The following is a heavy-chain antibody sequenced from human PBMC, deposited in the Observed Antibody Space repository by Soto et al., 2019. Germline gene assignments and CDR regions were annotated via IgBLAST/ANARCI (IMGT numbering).Heavy chain of an antibody. Sequence: EVQLVESGGGLVQPGGSLRLSCAASGFIFSDHYMDWVRQASGKGLEWVGRIRNKANSYTAEYAASVKGRFTISRDDSKNSLYLQMNSLKIEDTALYYCVSAGTGYQLDYWGQGTLVTVSS. J-gene: IGHJ4*02. CDR2: IRNKANSYTA. D-gene: IGHD3-9*01. CDR1: GFIFSDHY. V-gene: IGHV3-72*01. CDR3: VSAGTGYQLDY.